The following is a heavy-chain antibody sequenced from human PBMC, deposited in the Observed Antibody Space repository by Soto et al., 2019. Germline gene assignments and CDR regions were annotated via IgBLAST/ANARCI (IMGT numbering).Heavy chain of an antibody. CDR2: IKQDGSEK. D-gene: IGHD3-3*01. J-gene: IGHJ3*02. V-gene: IGHV3-7*01. Sequence: LRLSCAASGFTFSSYWMSWVRQAPGKGLEWVANIKQDGSEKYYVDSVKGRFTISRDNAKNSLYLQMNSLRAEDTAVYYCARVFITIFGVVTSDAFDIWGQGTMVTVSS. CDR3: ARVFITIFGVVTSDAFDI. CDR1: GFTFSSYW.